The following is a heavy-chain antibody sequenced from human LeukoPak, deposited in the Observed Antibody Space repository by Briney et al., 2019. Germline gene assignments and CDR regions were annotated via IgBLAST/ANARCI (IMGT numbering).Heavy chain of an antibody. CDR3: ARPTYDSSGYWAFFGY. Sequence: PSETLSLTCTVSGGSISSGGYYWSWIRQHPGTGLEWIGYIYYSGSTYYNPSLKSRVTISVDTSKNQFSLKLSSVTAADTAVYYCARPTYDSSGYWAFFGYWGQGTLVTVSS. CDR1: GGSISSGGYY. J-gene: IGHJ4*02. CDR2: IYYSGST. V-gene: IGHV4-30-4*08. D-gene: IGHD3-22*01.